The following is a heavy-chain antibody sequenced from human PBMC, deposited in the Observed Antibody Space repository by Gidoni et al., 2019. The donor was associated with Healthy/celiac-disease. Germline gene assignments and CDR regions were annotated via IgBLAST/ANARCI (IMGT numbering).Heavy chain of an antibody. V-gene: IGHV5-51*01. CDR1: GYSFTSYG. Sequence: EVQLVQAGAEVKKPGESLKSACKGSGYSFTSYGIGWVRQMPGKGLEWMGIIYPGDSDTRYRPSFQGQVTISADKSISTAYLQWSSLKASDTAMYYCARPKGSYSRTFYYWGQGTLVTVSS. CDR3: ARPKGSYSRTFYY. J-gene: IGHJ4*02. D-gene: IGHD1-26*01. CDR2: IYPGDSDT.